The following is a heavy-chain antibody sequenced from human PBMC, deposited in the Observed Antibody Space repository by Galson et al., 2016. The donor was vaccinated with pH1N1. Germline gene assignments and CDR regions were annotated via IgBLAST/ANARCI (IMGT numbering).Heavy chain of an antibody. D-gene: IGHD2-21*01. CDR1: GFSLRSFW. CDR3: ARAIAQGDSY. V-gene: IGHV3-7*01. CDR2: INQDGSVK. J-gene: IGHJ4*02. Sequence: LSCAASGFSLRSFWMTWVRQAPGKGLEWVANINQDGSVKYYVDSVKGRFTISRDSAKNSLYLQMDSLRAEDTAIYYCARAIAQGDSYWGQGTLVTVSS.